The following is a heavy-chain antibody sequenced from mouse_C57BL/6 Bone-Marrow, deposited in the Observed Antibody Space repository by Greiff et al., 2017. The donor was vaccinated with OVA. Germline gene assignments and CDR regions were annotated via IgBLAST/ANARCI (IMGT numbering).Heavy chain of an antibody. V-gene: IGHV5-12*01. J-gene: IGHJ3*01. CDR2: ISNGGGST. CDR1: GFTFSDYY. Sequence: EVKLVESGGGLVQPGGSLKLSCAASGFTFSDYYMYWVRQTPEKRLEWVAYISNGGGSTYYPDTVKGRFTISRDNAKNTLYLQMSRLKSEDTAMYYCARHAMGYYYGSLPWFGYWGQGTLVTVSA. CDR3: ARHAMGYYYGSLPWFGY. D-gene: IGHD1-1*01.